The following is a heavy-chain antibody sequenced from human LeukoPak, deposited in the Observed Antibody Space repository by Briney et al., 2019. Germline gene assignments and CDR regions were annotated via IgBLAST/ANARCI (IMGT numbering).Heavy chain of an antibody. CDR2: ISGSGGST. V-gene: IGHV3-23*01. CDR3: AKADSARGVTLKTTIDY. D-gene: IGHD1-14*01. Sequence: PGGSLRLSCAASGFTFSSYAMSWVRQARGKGLEWVSVISGSGGSTYYSDSVKGRFTISRDNSKNTFYLQMNSLRGEDTAVYYCAKADSARGVTLKTTIDYWGQGTLVTVSS. CDR1: GFTFSSYA. J-gene: IGHJ4*02.